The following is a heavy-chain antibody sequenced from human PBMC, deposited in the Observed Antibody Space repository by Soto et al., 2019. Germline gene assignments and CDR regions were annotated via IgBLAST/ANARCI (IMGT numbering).Heavy chain of an antibody. CDR3: ARDHCTNGVCYTAPFDT. Sequence: GASVKVSCKASGYTFTSYVMHWVRQAPGQRLEWMGWINAGNGNTKYSQKFQGRVIITRDTSASTAYMELSSLRSEDTAVYYCARDHCTNGVCYTAPFDTWGQGTLVTVSS. J-gene: IGHJ5*02. CDR2: INAGNGNT. D-gene: IGHD2-8*01. CDR1: GYTFTSYV. V-gene: IGHV1-3*01.